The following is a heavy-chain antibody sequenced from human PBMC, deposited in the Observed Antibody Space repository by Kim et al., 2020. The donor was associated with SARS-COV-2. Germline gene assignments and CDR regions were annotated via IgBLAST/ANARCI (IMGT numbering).Heavy chain of an antibody. D-gene: IGHD1-7*01. J-gene: IGHJ6*02. CDR3: ARCPLPWNYNYYYGMLV. CDR2: INAGNGNT. V-gene: IGHV1-3*01. CDR1: GYTFTSYA. Sequence: ASVKVSCKASGYTFTSYAMHWVRQAPGQRLEWMGWINAGNGNTKYSQKFQGRVTITRDTSASTAYMELSSLRSEDTAVYYCARCPLPWNYNYYYGMLVWGQRTTVTVS.